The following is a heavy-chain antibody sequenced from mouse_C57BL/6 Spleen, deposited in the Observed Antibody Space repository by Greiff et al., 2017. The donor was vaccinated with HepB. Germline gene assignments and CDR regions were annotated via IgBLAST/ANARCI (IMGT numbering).Heavy chain of an antibody. CDR3: ARGFSTVVAKGAMDY. D-gene: IGHD1-1*01. J-gene: IGHJ4*01. Sequence: EVQLVESGGGLVKPGGSLKLSCAASGFTFSDYGMHWVRQAPEKGLEWVAYISSGSSTIYYADTVKGRFTISRDNAKNTLFLQMTSLRSEDTAMYYCARGFSTVVAKGAMDYWGQGTSVTVSS. CDR2: ISSGSSTI. CDR1: GFTFSDYG. V-gene: IGHV5-17*01.